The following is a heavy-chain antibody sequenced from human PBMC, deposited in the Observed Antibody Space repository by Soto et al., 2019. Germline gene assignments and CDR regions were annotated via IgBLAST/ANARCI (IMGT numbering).Heavy chain of an antibody. J-gene: IGHJ1*01. D-gene: IGHD3-9*01. V-gene: IGHV3-33*01. CDR3: ARGCYDILTGYHRAAEYFQH. Sequence: GGSLRLSCAASGFTFSSYGMHWVRQAPGKGLEWVAVIWYDGSNKYYADSVKGRFTISRDNSKNTLYLQMNSLRAEDTAVYYCARGCYDILTGYHRAAEYFQHWGQGTLVTVSS. CDR2: IWYDGSNK. CDR1: GFTFSSYG.